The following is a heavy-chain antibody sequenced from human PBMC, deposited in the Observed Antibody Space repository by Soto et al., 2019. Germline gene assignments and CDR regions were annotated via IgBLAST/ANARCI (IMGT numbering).Heavy chain of an antibody. CDR1: GFSLSTSGVG. J-gene: IGHJ4*02. Sequence: SGPTLVNPTQTLTLTCTFSGFSLSTSGVGVGWIRQPPGKALEWLALIYWNDDKRYSPSLRSRLTITKDTSKNQVVLTMTNMDPVDTATYYCAHGRFKYYYDSSGPGNFDYWGQGTLVTVSS. V-gene: IGHV2-5*01. D-gene: IGHD3-22*01. CDR2: IYWNDDK. CDR3: AHGRFKYYYDSSGPGNFDY.